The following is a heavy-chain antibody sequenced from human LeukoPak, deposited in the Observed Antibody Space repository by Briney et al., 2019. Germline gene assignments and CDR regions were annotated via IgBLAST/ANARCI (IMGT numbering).Heavy chain of an antibody. J-gene: IGHJ4*02. V-gene: IGHV4-59*01. D-gene: IGHD6-13*01. CDR2: IYYTGST. CDR3: ARGPAAGIDTGHYDY. CDR1: GGPIRSYY. Sequence: KPSETLSPTCTVSGGPIRSYYWTWIRQPPGKGLEWIGHIYYTGSTTYNPSLKSRVTISVDTSKNQFSLKLTSVTAADTAVYYCARGPAAGIDTGHYDYWGQGTLVTVSS.